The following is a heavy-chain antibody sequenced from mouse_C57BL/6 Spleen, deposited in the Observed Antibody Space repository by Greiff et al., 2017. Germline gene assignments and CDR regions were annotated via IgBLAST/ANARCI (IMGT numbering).Heavy chain of an antibody. D-gene: IGHD1-1*01. CDR2: IYPSDSET. CDR3: AREDYYGSSHYAMDY. CDR1: GYTFTSYW. J-gene: IGHJ4*01. V-gene: IGHV1-61*01. Sequence: VQLQQPGAELVRPGSSVKLSCKASGYTFTSYWMDWVKQRPGQGLEWIGNIYPSDSETHYNQKFKDKATLTVDKSSSTAYMQLSSLTSEDSAVYYCAREDYYGSSHYAMDYWGQGTSVTVSS.